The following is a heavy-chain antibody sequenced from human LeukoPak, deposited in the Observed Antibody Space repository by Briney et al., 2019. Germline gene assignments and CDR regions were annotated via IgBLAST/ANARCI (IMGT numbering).Heavy chain of an antibody. Sequence: PGGSLRLSCAASGFTFSSYSMNWVRQALGKGLEWVSYISSSGSTIYYADSVKGRFTISRDNAKNSLYLQMNSLRAEDTAVYYCARAVRRITMVRGVTRSQFQYYFDYWGQGTLVTVSS. D-gene: IGHD3-10*01. CDR3: ARAVRRITMVRGVTRSQFQYYFDY. CDR1: GFTFSSYS. CDR2: ISSSGSTI. V-gene: IGHV3-48*04. J-gene: IGHJ4*02.